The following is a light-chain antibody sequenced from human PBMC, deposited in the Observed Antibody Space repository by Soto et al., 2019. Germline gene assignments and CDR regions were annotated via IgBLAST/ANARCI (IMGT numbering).Light chain of an antibody. CDR3: SSYAVSHTWV. Sequence: QSALTQPPSASGSPGQSVTISCTGTSSDVGGYNYVAWYQQYAGKAPKLMIYEVNKRPSGVPDRFSGSKSGNTASLTVSGLQTEDEANYYCSSYAVSHTWVFGGGTKLNVL. V-gene: IGLV2-8*01. CDR1: SSDVGGYNY. J-gene: IGLJ3*02. CDR2: EVN.